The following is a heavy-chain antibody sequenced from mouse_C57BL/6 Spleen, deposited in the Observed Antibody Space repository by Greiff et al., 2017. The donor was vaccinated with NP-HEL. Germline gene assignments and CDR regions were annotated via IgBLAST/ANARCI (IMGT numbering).Heavy chain of an antibody. V-gene: IGHV1-9*01. CDR3: ARFFYYYGSSYDYFDY. J-gene: IGHJ2*01. D-gene: IGHD1-1*01. CDR2: ILPGSGST. Sequence: VQLQQSGAELMKPGASVKLSCKATGYTFTGYWIEWVKQRPGHGLEWIGEILPGSGSTNYNEKFKGKATFTADTSSNTAYMQLSSLTTEDSAIYYCARFFYYYGSSYDYFDYWGQGTTLTVSS. CDR1: GYTFTGYW.